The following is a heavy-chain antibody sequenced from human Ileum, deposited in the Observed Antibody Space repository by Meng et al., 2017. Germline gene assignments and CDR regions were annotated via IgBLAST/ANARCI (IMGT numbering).Heavy chain of an antibody. V-gene: IGHV4-4*02. CDR3: ARVSQRDGYNSANFDY. CDR2: IYHTGST. D-gene: IGHD5-24*01. Sequence: QVQLQVSGPCQVRPSGTLSRTFPGSGGSIRTGNWWGWLRQAPGQGLEWIGEIYHTGSTTYTPSLESRVTVSVDKSNHQFSLRLTSATAADTAVYYCARVSQRDGYNSANFDYWGQGALVTVSS. J-gene: IGHJ4*02. CDR1: GGSIRTGNW.